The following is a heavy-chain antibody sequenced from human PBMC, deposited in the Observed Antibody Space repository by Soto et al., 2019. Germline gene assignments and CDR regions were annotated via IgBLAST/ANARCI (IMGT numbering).Heavy chain of an antibody. J-gene: IGHJ4*02. D-gene: IGHD3-10*01. CDR1: GFTFSSYA. V-gene: IGHV3-30-3*01. Sequence: QVQLVESGGGVVQPGRSLRLSCAASGFTFSSYAMHWVRQAPGKGLEWVAVISYDGSKKYYADSVKGRFTISRDNSNNTLYLQMNSLRAEDTAVYYCARERELGDYWGQGTLVTVSS. CDR2: ISYDGSKK. CDR3: ARERELGDY.